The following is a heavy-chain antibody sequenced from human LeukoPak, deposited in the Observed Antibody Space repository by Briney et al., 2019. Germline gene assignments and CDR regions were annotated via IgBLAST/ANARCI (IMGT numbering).Heavy chain of an antibody. D-gene: IGHD6-13*01. V-gene: IGHV3-33*06. J-gene: IGHJ4*02. CDR3: AKPTALAAAGTL. CDR2: IWYDGSNK. Sequence: GGSLRLSCAASGFTFSSYGMHWVRQAPGKGLEWVAVIWYDGSNKYYADSVKGRFTISRDNSKNTLYLQMNSLRAEDTAVYYCAKPTALAAAGTLGGQGTLVTVSS. CDR1: GFTFSSYG.